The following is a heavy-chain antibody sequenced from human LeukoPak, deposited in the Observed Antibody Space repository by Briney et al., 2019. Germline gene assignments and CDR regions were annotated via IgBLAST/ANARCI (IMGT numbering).Heavy chain of an antibody. Sequence: GASVKVSCKASGYTFTGYYMHWVRQAPGQGLEWMGWINTNTGNPTYAQGFTGRFVFSLDTSVSTAYLQISSLKAEDTAVYYCATESKVRGVRGYYFDYWGQGTLVTVS. CDR2: INTNTGNP. D-gene: IGHD3-10*01. CDR3: ATESKVRGVRGYYFDY. CDR1: GYTFTGYY. V-gene: IGHV7-4-1*02. J-gene: IGHJ4*02.